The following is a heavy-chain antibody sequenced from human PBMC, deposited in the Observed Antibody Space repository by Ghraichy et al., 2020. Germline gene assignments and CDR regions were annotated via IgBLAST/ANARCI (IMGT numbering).Heavy chain of an antibody. CDR2: ISDGSIYI. V-gene: IGHV3-21*06. D-gene: IGHD3-9*01. J-gene: IGHJ4*02. Sequence: GGSLRLSCAASGFTFSPYSFNWVRQAPGKGLEWVSSISDGSIYIFYADSERGRFTISRDNAKNSLYLQMNSLRAEDTAVYFCARVFHGDTGYPFDYWGQGTLVTVSS. CDR1: GFTFSPYS. CDR3: ARVFHGDTGYPFDY.